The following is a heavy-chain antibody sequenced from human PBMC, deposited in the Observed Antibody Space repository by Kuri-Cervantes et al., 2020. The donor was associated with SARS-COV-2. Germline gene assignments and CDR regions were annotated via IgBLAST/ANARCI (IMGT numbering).Heavy chain of an antibody. D-gene: IGHD2-2*03. CDR3: VDCRWVDIVVVPAARGIYYFDY. CDR1: GLTFSSYA. CDR2: ISYDGSNK. Sequence: GGSLRLSCAASGLTFSSYAMHWVRQAPGKGLEWVAVISYDGSNKYYADSVKGRFTISRDNSKNTLYLQVNSLRAEDMTVYYCVDCRWVDIVVVPAARGIYYFDYWGQGTLVTVSS. J-gene: IGHJ4*02. V-gene: IGHV3-30-3*01.